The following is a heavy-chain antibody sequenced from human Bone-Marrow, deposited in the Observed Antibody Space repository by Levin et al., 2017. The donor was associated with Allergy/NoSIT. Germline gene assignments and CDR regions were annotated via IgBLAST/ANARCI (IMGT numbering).Heavy chain of an antibody. Sequence: MSSETLSLTCTVYGGSFSYYFWTWIRQTPGEGLEWIGEINHSGTTNFNPSLKSRVTMSVDTSKNQVSLSLASVTAADTAFYYCARIGRAVLVEGLERRGWFDPWGQGTLVTVSS. V-gene: IGHV4-34*01. CDR1: GGSFSYYF. J-gene: IGHJ5*02. D-gene: IGHD1-1*01. CDR2: INHSGTT. CDR3: ARIGRAVLVEGLERRGWFDP.